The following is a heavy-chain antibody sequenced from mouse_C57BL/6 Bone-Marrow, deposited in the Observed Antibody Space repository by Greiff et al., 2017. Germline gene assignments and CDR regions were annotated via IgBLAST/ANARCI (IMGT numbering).Heavy chain of an antibody. J-gene: IGHJ1*03. CDR1: GYTFTSYG. CDR2: IYPRSGNT. D-gene: IGHD1-1*01. CDR3: ARRGSRRDWYFDV. Sequence: VKLQESGAELARPGASVKLSCKASGYTFTSYGISWVKQRTGQGLEWIGEIYPRSGNTYYNEKLKGKATLTADKSSSTAYMELRSLTSEDSAVYFCARRGSRRDWYFDVWGTGTTVTVSS. V-gene: IGHV1-81*01.